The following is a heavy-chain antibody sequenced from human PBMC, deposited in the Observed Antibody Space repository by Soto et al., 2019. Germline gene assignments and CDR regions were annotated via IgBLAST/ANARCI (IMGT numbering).Heavy chain of an antibody. CDR3: AKGPNTHTPFMSGSYGNYYFDY. D-gene: IGHD3-10*01. V-gene: IGHV3-23*01. Sequence: GGSLRLSCAASGFTFSSYAMSWVRQAPGKGLEWVSAISGSGGSTYYADSVKGRFTISRDNSKNTLYLQMNSLRAEDTAVYYCAKGPNTHTPFMSGSYGNYYFDYWGQGTLV. CDR2: ISGSGGST. CDR1: GFTFSSYA. J-gene: IGHJ4*02.